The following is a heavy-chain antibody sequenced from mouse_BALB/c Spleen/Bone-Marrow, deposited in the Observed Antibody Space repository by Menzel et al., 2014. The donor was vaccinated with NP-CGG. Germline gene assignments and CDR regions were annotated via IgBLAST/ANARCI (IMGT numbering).Heavy chain of an antibody. Sequence: EVKLVDSGGDLVKPGGSLKLSCAASGFTFTSYGMSWVRQTPDKRLEWVATISSGGSYTYYPDSVKGRFTISRDNAKNTLYLQMSSLKSEDTAMYYCARLGRDYFDYWGQGTTLTVSS. CDR3: ARLGRDYFDY. J-gene: IGHJ2*01. CDR2: ISSGGSYT. V-gene: IGHV5-6*01. D-gene: IGHD4-1*01. CDR1: GFTFTSYG.